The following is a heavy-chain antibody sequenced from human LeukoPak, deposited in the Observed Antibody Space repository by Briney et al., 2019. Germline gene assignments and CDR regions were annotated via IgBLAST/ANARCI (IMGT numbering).Heavy chain of an antibody. CDR2: IYYTGST. D-gene: IGHD6-19*01. CDR3: ARHPSAVAGKAFDC. J-gene: IGHJ4*02. CDR1: GGSLRTYY. Sequence: PSETLSLTCTVSGGSLRTYYWSWIRQPPGKGLEWIGYIYYTGSTNYNPSLKSRATISVDASNNQFPLKLSSVTAADTAVYYCARHPSAVAGKAFDCWGQGTLVTVSS. V-gene: IGHV4-59*08.